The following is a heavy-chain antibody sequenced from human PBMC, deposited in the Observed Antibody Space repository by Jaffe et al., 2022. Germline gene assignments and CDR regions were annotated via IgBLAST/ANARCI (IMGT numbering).Heavy chain of an antibody. CDR1: GFSLSTSGVG. V-gene: IGHV2-5*01. Sequence: QITLKESGPTLVKPTQTLTLTCTFSGFSLSTSGVGVGWIRQPPGKALEWLALIYWNDDKRYSPSLKSRLTITKDTSKNQVVLTMTNMDPVDTATYYCAHRRTLDAPYDYIWGSYRRFYYFDYWGQGTLVTVSS. CDR2: IYWNDDK. J-gene: IGHJ4*02. D-gene: IGHD3-16*02. CDR3: AHRRTLDAPYDYIWGSYRRFYYFDY.